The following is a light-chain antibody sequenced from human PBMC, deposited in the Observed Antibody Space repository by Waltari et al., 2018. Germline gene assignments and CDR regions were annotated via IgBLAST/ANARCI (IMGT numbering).Light chain of an antibody. CDR3: QHYHSLPYT. CDR2: DSS. CDR1: QDITTY. V-gene: IGKV1-33*01. Sequence: DIQLTQSPSSLSAAVGDRVTITCQATQDITTYLSWFQQKPGKAPQLLIYDSSSLQAGVPSRFSRTGSGTAFSFTITSLQPEDSATYYCQHYHSLPYTFGRGTKLQIK. J-gene: IGKJ2*01.